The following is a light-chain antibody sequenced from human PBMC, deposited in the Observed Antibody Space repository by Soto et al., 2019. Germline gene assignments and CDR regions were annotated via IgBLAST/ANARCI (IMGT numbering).Light chain of an antibody. J-gene: IGKJ5*01. V-gene: IGKV3-20*01. Sequence: EIVLTQSPGTLSLSPGERVTLSCRASQSVTTNYLAWYQQNPGQAPSLLIYGASSRATGIPDRFSGSGSGTDFTLTISRLEPEDFAMYYCQQYGISPITFGQGTRLEIK. CDR3: QQYGISPIT. CDR1: QSVTTNY. CDR2: GAS.